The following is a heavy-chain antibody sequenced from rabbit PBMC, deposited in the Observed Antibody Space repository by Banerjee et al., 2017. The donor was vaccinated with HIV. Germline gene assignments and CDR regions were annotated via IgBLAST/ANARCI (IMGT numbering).Heavy chain of an antibody. CDR3: ASGYSDIYFNL. D-gene: IGHD1-1*01. J-gene: IGHJ4*01. CDR2: INTSTGNT. CDR1: GFSFSNKYV. V-gene: IGHV1S45*01. Sequence: QEQLEESGGDLVKPGRSLTLTCTASGFSFSNKYVMCWVRQAPGKGLEWIACINTSTGNTVYASWAKGRFTISKTSSTTVTLQMTSLTAADTATYFCASGYSDIYFNLWGPGTLVTVS.